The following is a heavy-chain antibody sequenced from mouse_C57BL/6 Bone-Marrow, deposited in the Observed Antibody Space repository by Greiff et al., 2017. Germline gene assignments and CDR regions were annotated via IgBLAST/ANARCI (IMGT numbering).Heavy chain of an antibody. D-gene: IGHD2-3*01. CDR1: GYTFTSYW. CDR3: ATFYDSYYEFAY. Sequence: QVQLQQPGAELVMPGASVKLSCKASGYTFTSYWMHWVKQRPGQGLEWIGEIDPSDSYTNYNQKFKGKSTLTVDKYSSTAYLQLSSLTSEDSAVYYCATFYDSYYEFAYWGQGTLVTVSA. CDR2: IDPSDSYT. V-gene: IGHV1-69*01. J-gene: IGHJ3*01.